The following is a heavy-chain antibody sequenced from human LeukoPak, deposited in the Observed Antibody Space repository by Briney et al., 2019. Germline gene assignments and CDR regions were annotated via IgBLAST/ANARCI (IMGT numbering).Heavy chain of an antibody. CDR3: ATVPAGRYFDWLLDY. CDR2: FDPEDGET. J-gene: IGHJ4*02. V-gene: IGHV1-24*01. D-gene: IGHD3-9*01. CDR1: GYTLTELS. Sequence: GASVTLSFNVSGYTLTELSMHWVRQAPGTGLEWMGGFDPEDGETIYAQKFQGRVTMTEDTSTDTAYMELSSLRSEDTAVYYCATVPAGRYFDWLLDYWGQGTLVTVSS.